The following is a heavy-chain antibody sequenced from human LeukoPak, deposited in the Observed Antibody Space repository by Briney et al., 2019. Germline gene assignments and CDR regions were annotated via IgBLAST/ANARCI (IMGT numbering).Heavy chain of an antibody. D-gene: IGHD2-2*03. CDR1: GFTFDDYA. CDR3: AKDPGYCSSTSCYFGYYYYGMDV. CDR2: ISWNSGSI. Sequence: PGGSLRLSCAASGFTFDDYAMHWVRQAPGKGLEWVSGISWNSGSIGYADSVKGRFTISRDNSKNTLYLQMNSLRAEDTAVYYCAKDPGYCSSTSCYFGYYYYGMDVWGQGTTVTVSS. V-gene: IGHV3-9*01. J-gene: IGHJ6*02.